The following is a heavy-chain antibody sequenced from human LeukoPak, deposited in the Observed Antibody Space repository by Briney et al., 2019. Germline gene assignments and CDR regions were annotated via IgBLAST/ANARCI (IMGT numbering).Heavy chain of an antibody. CDR2: INPNIGGT. Sequence: GASAKVSCTASGYTSTGYYMHSVRPAPRQGLGWMGWINPNIGGTNYAQKLQGRVTITTDTSTNTSYMELRSLRSDDTAVYYCARGRSINFDHWRQGTLVTVSS. V-gene: IGHV1-2*02. D-gene: IGHD6-6*01. CDR1: GYTSTGYY. J-gene: IGHJ4*02. CDR3: ARGRSINFDH.